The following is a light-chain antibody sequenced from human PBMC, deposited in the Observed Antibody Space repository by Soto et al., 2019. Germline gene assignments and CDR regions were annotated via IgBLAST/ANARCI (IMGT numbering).Light chain of an antibody. CDR3: QQYGSSPWT. CDR1: ESVSSN. J-gene: IGKJ1*01. V-gene: IGKV3-15*01. CDR2: GAS. Sequence: EIVMAQSPATLSVSPGERATLSCRASESVSSNLAWYQQKPGQAPRRLIYGASTRATGIPARFSGSGSGTEFTLTISRLEPEDFAVYYCQQYGSSPWTFGQGTKVDIK.